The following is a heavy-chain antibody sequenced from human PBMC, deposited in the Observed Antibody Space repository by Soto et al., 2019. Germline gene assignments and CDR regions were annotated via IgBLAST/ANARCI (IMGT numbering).Heavy chain of an antibody. D-gene: IGHD6-19*01. CDR1: GGTFSSYT. Sequence: SVKVSCKASGGTFSSYTISWVRQAPGQGLEWMGRIIPILGIANYAQKFQGRVTITADKSTSTAYMELSSLRSEDTAVYYCVRLPYSSDWYLAYWGQGTLVTVSS. CDR2: IIPILGIA. CDR3: VRLPYSSDWYLAY. J-gene: IGHJ4*02. V-gene: IGHV1-69*02.